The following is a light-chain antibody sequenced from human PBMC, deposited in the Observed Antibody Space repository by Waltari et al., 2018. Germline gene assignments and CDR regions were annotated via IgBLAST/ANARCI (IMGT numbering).Light chain of an antibody. Sequence: EIMMTQSPDSLAVSLGERAAINCKSSRSVLYNSNNKNYLAWYQQKPRQPPKLLINWAASRESGVPDRFSGSGSGTDFTLTISSLQAEDVAVYYCQQYKSYPLTFGGGTKVEI. CDR2: WAA. CDR1: RSVLYNSNNKNY. J-gene: IGKJ4*01. V-gene: IGKV4-1*01. CDR3: QQYKSYPLT.